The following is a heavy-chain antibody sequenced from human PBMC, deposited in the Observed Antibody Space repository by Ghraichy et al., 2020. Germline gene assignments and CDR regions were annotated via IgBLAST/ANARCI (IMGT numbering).Heavy chain of an antibody. V-gene: IGHV4-39*01. J-gene: IGHJ4*02. D-gene: IGHD6-19*01. CDR2: IYYSGSP. CDR3: ARHVDRGWNSFDY. CDR1: GFSMSSSPYY. Sequence: SETLSLTCTVSGFSMSSSPYYWGWIRQPPGKGLEWIGSIYYSGSPYYSPSLKSRVTISVDTSNNQFSLKLTSVTAADTAVYYCARHVDRGWNSFDYWGQGPLLTV.